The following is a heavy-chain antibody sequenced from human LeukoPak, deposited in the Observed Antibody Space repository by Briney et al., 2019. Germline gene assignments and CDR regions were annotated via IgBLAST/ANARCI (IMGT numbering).Heavy chain of an antibody. D-gene: IGHD3-16*01. Sequence: QPGGSLRLSCTASGFTFTRYWMHWVRQAPGKGLVWVSRVNPDGSSVTYGDFVKGRFTSSRDNAKNTLYLQMNSLRAEDMAVYYCARGGSYGDYWGQGILVTVSS. J-gene: IGHJ4*02. CDR1: GFTFTRYW. CDR3: ARGGSYGDY. CDR2: VNPDGSSV. V-gene: IGHV3-74*01.